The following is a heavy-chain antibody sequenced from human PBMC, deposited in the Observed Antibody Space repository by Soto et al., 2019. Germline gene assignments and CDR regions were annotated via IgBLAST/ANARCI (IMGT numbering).Heavy chain of an antibody. J-gene: IGHJ6*02. CDR3: AKGRSYYYYYGVDV. Sequence: GGSLRLSCAASGFTFSSYSMNWVRQAPGKGLEWVSYISSSSSTIYYADSVKGRFTISRDNAKNSLYLQMNSLRAEDTAVYYCAKGRSYYYYYGVDVWGQGTTVTVSS. CDR1: GFTFSSYS. V-gene: IGHV3-48*01. CDR2: ISSSSSTI.